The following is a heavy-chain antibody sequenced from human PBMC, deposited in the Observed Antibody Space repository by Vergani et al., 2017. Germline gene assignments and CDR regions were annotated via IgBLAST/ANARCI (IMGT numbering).Heavy chain of an antibody. V-gene: IGHV3-33*01. J-gene: IGHJ5*02. Sequence: QVQLVESGGGVVKPGRSLRLSCAASGFTFNQYGMHWVRQAPGKGLEWVAVTWYDGNNKKYADSVKGRFTISRDNSKSTMYLQMNSLIDEDTSVYYCARDLRLLYNRFDPWGQGTLVTVSS. CDR2: TWYDGNNK. CDR1: GFTFNQYG. CDR3: ARDLRLLYNRFDP. D-gene: IGHD1-14*01.